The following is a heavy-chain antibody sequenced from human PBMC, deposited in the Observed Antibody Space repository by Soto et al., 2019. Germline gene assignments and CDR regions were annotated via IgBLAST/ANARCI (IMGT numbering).Heavy chain of an antibody. CDR2: IIPISDTT. J-gene: IGHJ6*02. D-gene: IGHD2-2*01. CDR1: GGTFSSYA. CDR3: ARSQGSSTSLEIYYYYYYGMDV. Sequence: QVQLVQSGAEVKKPGSSVKVSCKASGGTFSSYAISWVRQAPGQGLEWMGGIIPISDTTNYAQKFQGRVTITADESTRTAYMELSSLRSEDTAVYYCARSQGSSTSLEIYYYYYYGMDVWGQGNTVTVSS. V-gene: IGHV1-69*01.